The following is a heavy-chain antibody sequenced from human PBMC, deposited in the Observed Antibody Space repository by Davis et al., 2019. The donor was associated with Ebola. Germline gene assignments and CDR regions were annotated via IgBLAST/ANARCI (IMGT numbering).Heavy chain of an antibody. CDR1: GYSFPNYD. CDR3: ARGGYVVVVAAPPDY. CDR2: LNPNSGNA. D-gene: IGHD2-15*01. Sequence: AASVKVSCKASGYSFPNYDINWIRQAPRQGLEWIGRLNPNSGNAAYAPKFQGRVTITADKSTSTAYMELSSLRSDDTAVYYCARGGYVVVVAAPPDYWGQGTLVTVSS. V-gene: IGHV1-8*01. J-gene: IGHJ4*02.